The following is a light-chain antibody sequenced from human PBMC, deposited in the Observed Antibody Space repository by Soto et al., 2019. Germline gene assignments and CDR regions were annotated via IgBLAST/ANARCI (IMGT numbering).Light chain of an antibody. CDR1: QSVSSN. CDR3: QQYVSSGT. V-gene: IGKV3-20*01. CDR2: GAS. J-gene: IGKJ1*01. Sequence: EISFTHSQATQNMSPGERATLSCRASQSVSSNLAWYQQKPGQAPRLLIYGASTRATGIPDRFSGSGSGTDFTLTISRLEPEDFAVYYCQQYVSSGTSGQGTNVDI.